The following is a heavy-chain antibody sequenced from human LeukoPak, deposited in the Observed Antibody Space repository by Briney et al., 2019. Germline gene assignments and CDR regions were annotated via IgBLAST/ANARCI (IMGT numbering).Heavy chain of an antibody. Sequence: PSETLSLTCTVSGDSISSYYWNWIRQPAGKGLEWIGRIYASGYTEYNPSLQTRVTMSVDMSKNEFSLKVDTVTAADIAVYFCARNHIVTGTYFDSWGQGILVTVSS. J-gene: IGHJ4*02. V-gene: IGHV4-4*07. CDR2: IYASGYT. CDR1: GDSISSYY. D-gene: IGHD3-10*01. CDR3: ARNHIVTGTYFDS.